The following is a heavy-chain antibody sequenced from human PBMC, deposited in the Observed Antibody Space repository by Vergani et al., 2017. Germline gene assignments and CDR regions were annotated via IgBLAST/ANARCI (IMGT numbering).Heavy chain of an antibody. V-gene: IGHV3-30*02. CDR2: IRYDGSNK. CDR1: GFTFSSYG. D-gene: IGHD6-19*01. Sequence: VQMVESGGGLVKPGGSLRLSCVASGFTFSSYGMHWVRQAPGKGLEWVAFIRYDGSNKYYADSVKGRFTISRDNSKNTLFLHMNSLRPEDTAVYYCAKVGRSEVAGTFGAFDIWGQGTMVTVSS. CDR3: AKVGRSEVAGTFGAFDI. J-gene: IGHJ3*02.